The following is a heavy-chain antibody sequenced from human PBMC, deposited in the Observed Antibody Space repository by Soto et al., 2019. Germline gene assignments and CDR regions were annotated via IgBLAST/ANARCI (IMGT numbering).Heavy chain of an antibody. V-gene: IGHV4-39*01. CDR3: ARQYSSGQHALFDY. Sequence: SETLSLTCTVSGGSISSSSYYWGWIRQPPGKGLEWIGSIYYSGSTYYNPSLKSRVTISVDTSKNQFSLKLSSVTAADTAVYYCARQYSSGQHALFDYWGQGTLVTVSS. J-gene: IGHJ4*02. D-gene: IGHD6-19*01. CDR2: IYYSGST. CDR1: GGSISSSSYY.